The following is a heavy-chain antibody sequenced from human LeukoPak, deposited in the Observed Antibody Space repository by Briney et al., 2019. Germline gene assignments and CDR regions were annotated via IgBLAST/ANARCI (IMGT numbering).Heavy chain of an antibody. D-gene: IGHD3-22*01. CDR3: AREGKGVYYYDSSGYYYFDY. Sequence: KTSETLSLTCAVYGGSFSGYYWSWIRQPPGEGLEWIGEINHSGSTNYNPSLKSRVTISVDTSKNQFSLKLSSVTAADTAVYYCAREGKGVYYYDSSGYYYFDYWGQGTLVTVSS. CDR2: INHSGST. CDR1: GGSFSGYY. J-gene: IGHJ4*02. V-gene: IGHV4-34*01.